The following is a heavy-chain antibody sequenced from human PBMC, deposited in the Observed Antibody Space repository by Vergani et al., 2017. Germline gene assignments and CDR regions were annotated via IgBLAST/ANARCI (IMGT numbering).Heavy chain of an antibody. CDR1: GFTFSSYG. J-gene: IGHJ4*02. CDR2: ISYDGSNK. CDR3: AKDPLYSSSSFVAPSYFDY. V-gene: IGHV3-30*18. Sequence: QVQLVESGGGVVQPGRSLRLSCAASGFTFSSYGMHWVRQAPGKGLEWVAVISYDGSNKYYADSVKGRFTISRDNSKNTLYLQMNSLRAEDTAVYYCAKDPLYSSSSFVAPSYFDYWGQGTLVTVSS. D-gene: IGHD6-6*01.